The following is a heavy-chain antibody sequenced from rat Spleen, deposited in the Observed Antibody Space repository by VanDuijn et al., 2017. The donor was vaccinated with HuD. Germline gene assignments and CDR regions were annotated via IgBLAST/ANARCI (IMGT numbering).Heavy chain of an antibody. CDR3: TTVIQGHGFAY. CDR1: GFTFNNYW. V-gene: IGHV5-31*01. D-gene: IGHD1-1*01. CDR2: ITHSTSTT. J-gene: IGHJ3*01. Sequence: EVQLVESGGGLVQPGRSLKLSCVASGFTFNNYWMTWIRQAPGKGLEWVATITHSTSTTYYPDSVQGRFTISRHNTQNTLCLQMNSLRSEDTATYYCTTVIQGHGFAYWGQGTLVTVSS.